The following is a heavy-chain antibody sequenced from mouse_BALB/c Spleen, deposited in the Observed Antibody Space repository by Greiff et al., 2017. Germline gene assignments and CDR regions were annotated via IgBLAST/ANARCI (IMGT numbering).Heavy chain of an antibody. D-gene: IGHD2-1*01. V-gene: IGHV2-9*02. CDR3: ARDRVYYGNYEAMDY. Sequence: VQLVESGPGLVAPSQSLSITCTVSGFSLTSYGVHWVRQPPGKGLEWLGVIWAGGSTNYNSALMSRLSISKDNSKSQVFLKMNSLQTDDTAMYYCARDRVYYGNYEAMDYWGQGTSVTVSS. CDR1: GFSLTSYG. CDR2: IWAGGST. J-gene: IGHJ4*01.